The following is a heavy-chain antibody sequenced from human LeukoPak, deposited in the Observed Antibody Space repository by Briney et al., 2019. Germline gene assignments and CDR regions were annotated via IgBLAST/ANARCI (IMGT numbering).Heavy chain of an antibody. CDR2: IRYDGSKK. V-gene: IGHV3-30*02. J-gene: IGHJ6*03. Sequence: GGSLRLSCAASGFTFSNYGMHWVRQAPGKGLEWVAFIRYDGSKKYYADSVKGRFTISRDNSKNTLFLQMNSLRAEDTAVYYCAKDRVATERYYMDVWGKGTTVTISS. CDR1: GFTFSNYG. D-gene: IGHD6-13*01. CDR3: AKDRVATERYYMDV.